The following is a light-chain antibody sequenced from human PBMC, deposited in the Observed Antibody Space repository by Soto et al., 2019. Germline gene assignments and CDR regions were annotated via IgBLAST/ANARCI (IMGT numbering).Light chain of an antibody. CDR2: AAS. CDR1: QTIHTY. V-gene: IGKV1-39*01. J-gene: IGKJ1*01. Sequence: DIQMTQFPSSLSASVGDRVTITCRASQTIHTYLNWYQQKPGKAPKLLIYAASSLQSGVPSRFSGAKSGTDFTLTISSLQPGDFATYYCQQSHSTPQTFGQGTKVEIK. CDR3: QQSHSTPQT.